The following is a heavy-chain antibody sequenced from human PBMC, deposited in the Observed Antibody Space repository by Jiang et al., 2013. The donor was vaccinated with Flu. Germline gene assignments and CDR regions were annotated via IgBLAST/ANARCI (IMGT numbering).Heavy chain of an antibody. V-gene: IGHV2-5*02. CDR3: AHRRDKSGNWNGGALDI. J-gene: IGHJ3*02. CDR1: ISLTSSPVG. Sequence: TLTLTSHLLWISLTSSPVGVGWIRQPPGKALEWLAFIYWDDDKRYSPPLKSRLTIIKDTPNNQVVLIVTNMDPVDTGTYFCAHRRDKSGNWNGGALDIWGPGTMVTVSS. D-gene: IGHD1-1*01. CDR2: IYWDDDK.